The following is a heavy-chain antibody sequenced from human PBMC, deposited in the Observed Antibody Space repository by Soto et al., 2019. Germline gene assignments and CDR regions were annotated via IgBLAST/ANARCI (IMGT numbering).Heavy chain of an antibody. D-gene: IGHD5-12*01. V-gene: IGHV4-31*11. CDR1: GDSISGGGYY. CDR2: IYYSGST. Sequence: SETLSLRCAVAGDSISGGGYYWSWIRQHPGKGLEWIGYIYYSGSTYYNPSLKSRVTISVDTSKNQFSLKLSSVTAADTAVYNCASGVEMATIGLGYWGQGTPVTVSS. J-gene: IGHJ4*02. CDR3: ASGVEMATIGLGY.